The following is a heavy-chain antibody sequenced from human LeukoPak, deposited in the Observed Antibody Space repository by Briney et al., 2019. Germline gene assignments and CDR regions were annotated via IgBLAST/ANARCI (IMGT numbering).Heavy chain of an antibody. V-gene: IGHV3-74*01. CDR3: ATQGGY. CDR2: LSPDGSKT. D-gene: IGHD3-16*01. CDR1: GLTLSNLW. Sequence: PGGSLRLSCVAPGLTLSNLWMHWVRQVPGQGLVWVSRLSPDGSKTRYADFVKGRFIISRDNAKNTVYLQLTTLGVDDTAIYYCATQGGYWGQGTLVAVSS. J-gene: IGHJ4*02.